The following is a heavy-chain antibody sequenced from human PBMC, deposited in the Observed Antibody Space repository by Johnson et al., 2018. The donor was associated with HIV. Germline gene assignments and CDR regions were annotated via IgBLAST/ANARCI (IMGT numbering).Heavy chain of an antibody. J-gene: IGHJ3*02. Sequence: VQLVESGGGLVQPGGSLRLSCAASGFTFSSYAMSWVRQAPGKGLEWVSAISGGGGSTYYADSVKGRFTISRDNSKNTLYLQMNSLRAEDTAVYYCAKALLLWYGEALHAFDIWGQGTMVTVSS. CDR3: AKALLLWYGEALHAFDI. V-gene: IGHV3-23*04. D-gene: IGHD3-10*01. CDR1: GFTFSSYA. CDR2: ISGGGGST.